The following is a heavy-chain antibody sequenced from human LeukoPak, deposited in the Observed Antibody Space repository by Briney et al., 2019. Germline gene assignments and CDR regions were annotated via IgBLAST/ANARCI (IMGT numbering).Heavy chain of an antibody. CDR2: ISGSGGST. CDR3: TKGTIWLPFDY. V-gene: IGHV3-23*01. J-gene: IGHJ4*02. D-gene: IGHD5-18*01. Sequence: GGSLRLSCAASGFTFSNYAMSWARQAPGKGLEWVSAISGSGGSTYYADSVKGRFTISRDNSKNTLYLQMNSLRAEDTAVYYCTKGTIWLPFDYWGQGTPGHRLL. CDR1: GFTFSNYA.